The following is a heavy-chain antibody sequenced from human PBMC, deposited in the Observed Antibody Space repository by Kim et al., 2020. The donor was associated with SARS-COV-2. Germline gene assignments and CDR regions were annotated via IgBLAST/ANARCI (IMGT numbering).Heavy chain of an antibody. V-gene: IGHV4-31*02. D-gene: IGHD2-2*01. J-gene: IGHJ5*02. Sequence: PTLTSRVTISVDTSKSQFSLKLSAVTAADTAVYYCARVRVVVPAARNWFDPWGQGTLVTVSS. CDR3: ARVRVVVPAARNWFDP.